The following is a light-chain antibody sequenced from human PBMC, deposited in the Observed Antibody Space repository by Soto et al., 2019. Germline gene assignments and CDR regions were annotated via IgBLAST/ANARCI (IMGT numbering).Light chain of an antibody. CDR3: TSYTSSSTSV. CDR2: EVN. Sequence: QSALTQPASVSGSPGQSITISCTGTSSDVGGYNYVSWYQQHPGKGPKLLIYEVNNRPSGVSNLFSGSTSGNTASLTISGLQDEDEADYYCTSYTSSSTSVFGGGTKLTV. CDR1: SSDVGGYNY. J-gene: IGLJ2*01. V-gene: IGLV2-14*01.